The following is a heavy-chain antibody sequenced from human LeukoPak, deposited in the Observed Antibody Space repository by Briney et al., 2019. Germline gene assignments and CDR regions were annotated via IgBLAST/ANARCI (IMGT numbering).Heavy chain of an antibody. Sequence: PGGSLRLSCAASGFTFSSYGMHWVRQAPGKGLEWVAFIRYDGSDKYYADSVKGRFTISRDNSKNTLFLQMNSLRAEDTAVYYCAKDLHPMVGAKTFDYCGQGTLVTVSS. CDR3: AKDLHPMVGAKTFDY. CDR1: GFTFSSYG. V-gene: IGHV3-30*02. CDR2: IRYDGSDK. D-gene: IGHD1-26*01. J-gene: IGHJ4*02.